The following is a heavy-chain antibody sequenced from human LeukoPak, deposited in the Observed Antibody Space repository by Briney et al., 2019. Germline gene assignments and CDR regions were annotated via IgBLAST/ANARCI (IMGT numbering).Heavy chain of an antibody. Sequence: PGGSLRLSCAASGFTFSSYAMSWVRQAPGKGLEWVSVISGSGHSTHYADSVKGRFTISRDNSKNTVYLQMNSLRAEDTAVYYCAKDRYLGINWYFDLWGRGTLVTVSS. J-gene: IGHJ2*01. CDR3: AKDRYLGINWYFDL. CDR2: ISGSGHST. V-gene: IGHV3-23*01. D-gene: IGHD7-27*01. CDR1: GFTFSSYA.